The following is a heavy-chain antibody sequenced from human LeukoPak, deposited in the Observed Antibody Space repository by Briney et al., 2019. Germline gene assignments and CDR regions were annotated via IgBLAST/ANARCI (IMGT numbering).Heavy chain of an antibody. Sequence: GGSLRLSCAASGFTFDDYAMHWVRQAPGKGLEWVSGISWNSGSIGYADSVKGRFTISRDNAKNSLYLQMNSLGAEDTAVYYCARASGWYFDYWGQGTLVTVSS. D-gene: IGHD6-19*01. V-gene: IGHV3-9*01. CDR1: GFTFDDYA. J-gene: IGHJ4*02. CDR2: ISWNSGSI. CDR3: ARASGWYFDY.